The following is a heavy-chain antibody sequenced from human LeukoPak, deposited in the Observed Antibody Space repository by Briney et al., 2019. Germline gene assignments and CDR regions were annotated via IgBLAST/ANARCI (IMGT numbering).Heavy chain of an antibody. CDR3: AREAGSPAGWFDP. CDR2: IYRSGST. V-gene: IGHV4-30-2*01. CDR1: GGSISSGGYS. J-gene: IGHJ5*02. D-gene: IGHD2-2*01. Sequence: PSQTLSLTCAVSGGSISSGGYSWSWIRQPPGKGLEWTGYIYRSGSTYYNPSLKSRVTISVDRSKNQFSLKLSSVTAADTAVYYCAREAGSPAGWFDPWGQGTLVTVSS.